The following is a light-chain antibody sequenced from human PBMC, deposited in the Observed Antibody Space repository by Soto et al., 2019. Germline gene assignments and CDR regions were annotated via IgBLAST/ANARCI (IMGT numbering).Light chain of an antibody. V-gene: IGKV3-20*01. CDR1: QSLSSSQ. J-gene: IGKJ1*01. CDR3: QQYGDSLLT. Sequence: EIVLTQSPGTLSLSPGERATLSCRASQSLSSSQLAWYQQKPGQAPRLLMYDASTRATGIPDRFSGSGSGTDFTLIISRLEPEDFAVYYCQQYGDSLLTFGQGTKVDNK. CDR2: DAS.